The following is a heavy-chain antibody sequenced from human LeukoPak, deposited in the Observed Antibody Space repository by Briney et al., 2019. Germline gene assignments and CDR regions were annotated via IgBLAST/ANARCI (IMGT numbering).Heavy chain of an antibody. CDR3: ARKNVVVVAATLLNYFDY. Sequence: SETLSLTCTVSGGSISSNSYYWNWIRQPPGKGLEWIGYIYYSGTTNYNPSLKSRVSMSVDTSKNQFSLKPSSVTAADTAVYYCARKNVVVVAATLLNYFDYWGQGTLVTVSS. CDR1: GGSISSNSYY. V-gene: IGHV4-61*05. J-gene: IGHJ4*02. CDR2: IYYSGTT. D-gene: IGHD2-15*01.